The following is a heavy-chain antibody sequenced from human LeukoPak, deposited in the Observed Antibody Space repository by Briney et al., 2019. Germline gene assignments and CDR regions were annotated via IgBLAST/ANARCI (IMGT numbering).Heavy chain of an antibody. CDR3: ARMGVVGNPFDY. CDR1: GGSISRYY. D-gene: IGHD4-23*01. CDR2: ISYSGST. J-gene: IGHJ4*02. V-gene: IGHV4-59*01. Sequence: PSETLSLTCTVSGGSISRYYWSWIRQPPGKGLEWIGYISYSGSTNYNPSLKSRVTISVDTSKNQFSLELSSVTAADTAVYYCARMGVVGNPFDYWGQGPRSPSPQ.